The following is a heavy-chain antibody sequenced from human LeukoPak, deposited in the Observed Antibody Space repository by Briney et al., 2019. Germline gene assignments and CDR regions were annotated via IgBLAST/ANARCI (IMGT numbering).Heavy chain of an antibody. D-gene: IGHD1-26*01. CDR1: GLIFSSYA. V-gene: IGHV3-23*01. Sequence: GGSLRLSCAVSGLIFSSYAMSWVRHPSGEGREWVSAIRGSGGRTYYADSVKGRFTISRDNSKNTLCRQMNSLRAEDTAVYFCAKEARGSYPQNTFDIWGQGTMVSVPS. CDR3: AKEARGSYPQNTFDI. CDR2: IRGSGGRT. J-gene: IGHJ3*02.